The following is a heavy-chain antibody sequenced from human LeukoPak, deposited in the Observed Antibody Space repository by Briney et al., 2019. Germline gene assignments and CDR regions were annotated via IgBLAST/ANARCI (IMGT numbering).Heavy chain of an antibody. D-gene: IGHD2-2*01. CDR1: GFTVSSNY. Sequence: QTGGSLRLSCAASGFTVSSNYMNWVRQAPGKGLEWVSYISSSSSTIYYADSVKGRFPISRDNAKNSLYLQMNSLRDEDTAVYYCARGGYCSSTSCYPLSHGSVWGQGTTVTVSS. CDR3: ARGGYCSSTSCYPLSHGSV. CDR2: ISSSSSTI. J-gene: IGHJ6*02. V-gene: IGHV3-48*02.